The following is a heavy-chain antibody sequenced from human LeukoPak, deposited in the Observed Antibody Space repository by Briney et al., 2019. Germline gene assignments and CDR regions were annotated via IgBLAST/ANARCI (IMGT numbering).Heavy chain of an antibody. Sequence: SETLSLTCAVYGGSFSGYYWSWIRQPPGKGLEWIGEINHSGSTNYNPSLKSRVTISVDTSKNQFSLKLSSVTAADTAVYYCARIGVYNWNRPGMQYFDYWGQGTLVTVSS. CDR2: INHSGST. CDR1: GGSFSGYY. D-gene: IGHD1-20*01. J-gene: IGHJ4*02. CDR3: ARIGVYNWNRPGMQYFDY. V-gene: IGHV4-34*01.